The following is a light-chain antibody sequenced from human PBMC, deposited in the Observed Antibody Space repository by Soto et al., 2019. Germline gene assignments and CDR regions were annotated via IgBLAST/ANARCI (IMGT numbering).Light chain of an antibody. Sequence: EIVLTQSPGTLSLSPGERATLSCRASQSVSNNYLAWYQQKPGQAPRLLIYGASGRATGIPDRFSGSGSGTDFLLTISRLEPEDFVVYYCQQYGSSPRTFGQGTKVEIK. CDR3: QQYGSSPRT. J-gene: IGKJ1*01. V-gene: IGKV3-20*01. CDR1: QSVSNNY. CDR2: GAS.